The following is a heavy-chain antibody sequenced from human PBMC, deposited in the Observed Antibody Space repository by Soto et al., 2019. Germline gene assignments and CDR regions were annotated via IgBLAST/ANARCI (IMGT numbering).Heavy chain of an antibody. D-gene: IGHD6-13*01. CDR1: GGSISSGGYY. V-gene: IGHV4-31*01. J-gene: IGHJ5*02. CDR2: IYYSGGT. Sequence: QVQLQESGPGLVKPSQTLSLTCTVSGGSISSGGYYWSWIRQHPGKGLEWIGYIYYSGGTYYNPSLKRLVTIAVDTSKNQFSMKLSSVTAADTAVYYCARVKGAPYAAAGNILTRFDPGGQGTLVTVSS. CDR3: ARVKGAPYAAAGNILTRFDP.